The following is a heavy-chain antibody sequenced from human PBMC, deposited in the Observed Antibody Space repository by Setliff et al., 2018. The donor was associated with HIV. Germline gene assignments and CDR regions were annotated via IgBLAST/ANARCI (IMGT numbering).Heavy chain of an antibody. D-gene: IGHD3-10*01. CDR2: IFDSGTT. J-gene: IGHJ4*02. V-gene: IGHV4-59*08. CDR3: ARQGGYDSPLMV. Sequence: SETLSLTCTVAGGSITSYYWNWIRQSPGKGLEWIGYIFDSGTTKYNPSVTSRVTIAVDASKNQFFLQLISVTAADTAVYYCARQGGYDSPLMVWGQGKLVTVSS. CDR1: GGSITSYY.